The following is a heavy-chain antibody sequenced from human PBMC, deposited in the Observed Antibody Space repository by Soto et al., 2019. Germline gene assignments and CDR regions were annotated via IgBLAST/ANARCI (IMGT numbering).Heavy chain of an antibody. D-gene: IGHD2-2*01. CDR2: IWYDGSNK. Sequence: GGSLRLSCAASGFTFSSYGMHWVRQAPGKGLEWVAVIWYDGSNKYYADSVKGRFTISRDNSKNTLYLQMNSLRAEDTAVYYCARDLGRYCSSTSCYLIGYWGQGTLVTVSS. CDR1: GFTFSSYG. CDR3: ARDLGRYCSSTSCYLIGY. V-gene: IGHV3-33*01. J-gene: IGHJ4*02.